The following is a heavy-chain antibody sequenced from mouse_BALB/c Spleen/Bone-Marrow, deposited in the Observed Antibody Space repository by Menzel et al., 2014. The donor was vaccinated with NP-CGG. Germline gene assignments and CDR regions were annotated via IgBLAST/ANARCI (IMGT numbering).Heavy chain of an antibody. Sequence: VQLQESGPELVRPGTSVKMSCKASGYTFTSYRMHWVKQRPGQGLEWIGMIDPSNSEIRLNQKFKDKATLNVDKFSNAAYMQFSSLTSEDSAVYYCARRTLAMDYWGQGTSVTVSS. V-gene: IGHV1-59*01. J-gene: IGHJ4*01. CDR3: ARRTLAMDY. CDR1: GYTFTSYR. CDR2: IDPSNSEI.